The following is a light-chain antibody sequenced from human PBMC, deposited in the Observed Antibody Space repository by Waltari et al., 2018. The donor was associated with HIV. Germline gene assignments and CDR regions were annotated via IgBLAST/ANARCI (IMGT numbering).Light chain of an antibody. J-gene: IGLJ2*01. CDR3: QVWDGDSNHVV. Sequence: SYMLTPPPSVSVAPGETARITCEGDNIGSRSAQWYQQKAGQAPVLVIYYDIDRPSGIPERFSGSNSDNTATLTISRVEAGDEADYYCQVWDGDSNHVVFGGGTKLTVL. V-gene: IGLV3-21*04. CDR1: NIGSRS. CDR2: YDI.